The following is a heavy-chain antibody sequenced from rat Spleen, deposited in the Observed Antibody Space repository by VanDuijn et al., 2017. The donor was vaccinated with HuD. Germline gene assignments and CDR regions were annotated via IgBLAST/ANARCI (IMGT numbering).Heavy chain of an antibody. CDR3: TRTYGGYTSHWFAY. CDR1: GFSLISHG. Sequence: QVQVKESGPGLVQPSETLSLTCTVSGFSLISHGVIWVRQPPGKGLEWIAAISTGGNTYYNSGLKSRLGISRDTSKSQVFLKMNSLQTEDTAIYFCTRTYGGYTSHWFAYWGQGVMVTVSS. J-gene: IGHJ2*01. D-gene: IGHD1-11*01. CDR2: ISTGGNT. V-gene: IGHV2S8*01.